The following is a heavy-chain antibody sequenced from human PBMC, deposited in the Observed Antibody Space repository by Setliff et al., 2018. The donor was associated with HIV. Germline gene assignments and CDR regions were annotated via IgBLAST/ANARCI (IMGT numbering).Heavy chain of an antibody. J-gene: IGHJ5*02. Sequence: SETLSLTCAVSGYSISSGFYWSWMRQPPGKGLEWIGSIYQSGNTNYNPSLESRLTISVDTAKNQFSLKLSSVTAADTAVYYCAAATTFLSPRAWGQGTLVTVSS. D-gene: IGHD2-15*01. V-gene: IGHV4-38-2*01. CDR1: GYSISSGFY. CDR3: AAATTFLSPRA. CDR2: IYQSGNT.